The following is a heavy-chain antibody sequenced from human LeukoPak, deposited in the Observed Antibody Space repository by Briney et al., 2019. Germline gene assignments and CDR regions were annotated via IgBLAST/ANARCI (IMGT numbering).Heavy chain of an antibody. CDR3: ARRGPYSSSWYGDY. CDR2: IYYSGST. D-gene: IGHD6-13*01. V-gene: IGHV4-39*07. Sequence: SETLSLTCTVSGGSISSSSYYWGWIRQPPGKGLEWIGNIYYSGSTNYNPSLKSRVTISVDTSKNQFSLKLSSVTAADTAVYYCARRGPYSSSWYGDYWGQGTLVTVSS. J-gene: IGHJ4*02. CDR1: GGSISSSSYY.